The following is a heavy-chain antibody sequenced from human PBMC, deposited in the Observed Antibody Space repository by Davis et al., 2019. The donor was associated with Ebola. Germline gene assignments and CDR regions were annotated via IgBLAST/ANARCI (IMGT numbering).Heavy chain of an antibody. CDR2: ISYDGSNK. J-gene: IGHJ4*02. CDR3: AKDNEQLVAYFDY. CDR1: GFTFSSYG. V-gene: IGHV3-30*18. Sequence: GESLKISCAASGFTFSSYGMHWVRQAPGKGLEWVAVISYDGSNKYYADSVKGRITISRDNSKNTLYLQMNSLRAEDTAVYYCAKDNEQLVAYFDYWGQGTLVTVSS. D-gene: IGHD6-6*01.